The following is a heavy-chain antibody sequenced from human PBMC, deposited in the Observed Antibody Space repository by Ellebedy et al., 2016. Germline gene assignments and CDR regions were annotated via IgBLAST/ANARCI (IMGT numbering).Heavy chain of an antibody. CDR2: IRSKAYGGTT. Sequence: GESLKISCTASGFTFGDYAMSWFRQAPGKGLEWVGFIRSKAYGGTTEYAASVKGRFTISRDDSKSIAYLQMNSLKTEDTAVYYCTRGSIVRYSSSYAFDYWGQGTLVTVSS. D-gene: IGHD6-6*01. CDR1: GFTFGDYA. CDR3: TRGSIVRYSSSYAFDY. V-gene: IGHV3-49*03. J-gene: IGHJ4*02.